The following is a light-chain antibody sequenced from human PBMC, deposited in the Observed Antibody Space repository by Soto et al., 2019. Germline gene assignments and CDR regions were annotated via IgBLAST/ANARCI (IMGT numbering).Light chain of an antibody. V-gene: IGKV1-5*01. J-gene: IGKJ1*01. CDR2: DAS. CDR3: QQYNSYSP. CDR1: QTISSW. Sequence: IQPHKTSSNLSGSVGGRDSNAFRASQTISSWLAWYQQKPGKAPKLLIYDASSLESGVPSRFSGSGSGTEFTLTISSLQPDDFATYYCQQYNSYSPFGQGTKVDIK.